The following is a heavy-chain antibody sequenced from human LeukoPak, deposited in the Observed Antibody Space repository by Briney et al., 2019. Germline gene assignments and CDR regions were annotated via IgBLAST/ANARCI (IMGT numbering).Heavy chain of an antibody. CDR3: AKAEARGILRAVGLEEYLQY. D-gene: IGHD3-10*01. CDR1: GFSFPKYG. V-gene: IGHV3-30*02. J-gene: IGHJ1*01. Sequence: GGSLRLSCAASGFSFPKYGMHWVRQAPGQGLGWGAYIRVDGIDKYYADSAKGRFTISRDNSTTTVYLQMNSLIPDDTAVYFCAKAEARGILRAVGLEEYLQYGGQGTLVTVSS. CDR2: IRVDGIDK.